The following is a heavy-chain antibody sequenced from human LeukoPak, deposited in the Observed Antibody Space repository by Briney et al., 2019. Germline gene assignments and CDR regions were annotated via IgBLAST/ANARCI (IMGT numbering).Heavy chain of an antibody. V-gene: IGHV1-8*03. J-gene: IGHJ4*02. CDR3: ATGVNWGPVDY. D-gene: IGHD7-27*01. CDR1: GYTFTNYD. Sequence: ASVNVSCKASGYTFTNYDVNWVRQATGQGLEWMGWMNPKSNNRGYAQKFQGRVTITTDTSISTAYMELSSLRSDDTAVYYCATGVNWGPVDYWGQGTLVTVSS. CDR2: MNPKSNNR.